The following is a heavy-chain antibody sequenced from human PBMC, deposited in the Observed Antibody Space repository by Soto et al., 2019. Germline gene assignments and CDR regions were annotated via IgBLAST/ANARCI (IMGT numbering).Heavy chain of an antibody. Sequence: QVQLVESGGGVVQPGRSLRLSCATSGFIFSNYAMHWVRQAPGQGLEWVALIWSDGSYDNYAESVKGRFTISRDNSKNTLYVQMNSLRVEDTAVYFCARGTGPGSCLIDYWGQGTLVTVSS. J-gene: IGHJ4*02. CDR1: GFIFSNYA. CDR3: ARGTGPGSCLIDY. D-gene: IGHD3-10*01. V-gene: IGHV3-33*01. CDR2: IWSDGSYD.